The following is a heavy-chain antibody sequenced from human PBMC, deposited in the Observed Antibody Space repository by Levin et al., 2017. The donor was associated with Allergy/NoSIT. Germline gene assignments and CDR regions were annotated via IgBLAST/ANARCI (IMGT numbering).Heavy chain of an antibody. CDR3: AKGNKQFCSSTSCLIDD. D-gene: IGHD2-2*01. CDR1: GFPFSTHA. Sequence: GGSLRLSCAASGFPFSTHAMHWVRQAPGRGLEWVAVILYDGSRKYYADSVKGRCTISTDDSNNTMYLQMNGLISEDTAVYYCAKGNKQFCSSTSCLIDDWGHGTLVTVSS. CDR2: ILYDGSRK. V-gene: IGHV3-30*18. J-gene: IGHJ4*01.